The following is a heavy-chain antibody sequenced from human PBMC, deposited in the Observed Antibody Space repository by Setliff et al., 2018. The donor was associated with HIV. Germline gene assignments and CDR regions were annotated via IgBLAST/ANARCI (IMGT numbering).Heavy chain of an antibody. J-gene: IGHJ4*02. D-gene: IGHD1-26*01. CDR1: GFSVTDNY. V-gene: IGHV3-66*02. CDR2: MYKGGET. CDR3: AKGGYGGSYYVADY. Sequence: GSLRLSCEASGFSVTDNYMGWVRQAPGKGLEWVALMYKGGETYYADFVKGRLTIARDNSKNTVSLQMTNLGTGDTAVYYCAKGGYGGSYYVADYWGQGTLVTVSS.